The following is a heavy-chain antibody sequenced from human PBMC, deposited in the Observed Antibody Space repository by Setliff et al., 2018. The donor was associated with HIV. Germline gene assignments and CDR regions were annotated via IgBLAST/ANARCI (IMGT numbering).Heavy chain of an antibody. V-gene: IGHV4-59*02. CDR3: ARGGASSHWLGP. CDR1: GASVTTHS. Sequence: SETLSLTCTVSGASVTTHSWSWIRQSPEKGLEWIAFILDTGSPNYSPSFKSRVTISVDTSMNQFSLKLTSVTAADTAIYYCARGGASSHWLGPWGKGILVT. CDR2: ILDTGSP. J-gene: IGHJ5*02. D-gene: IGHD1-26*01.